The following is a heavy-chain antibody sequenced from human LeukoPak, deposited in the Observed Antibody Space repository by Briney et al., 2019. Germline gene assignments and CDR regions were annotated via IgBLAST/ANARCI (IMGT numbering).Heavy chain of an antibody. CDR3: ARQGFAVRGVIHRPFDS. V-gene: IGHV1-69*13. CDR2: IIPIFGTA. J-gene: IGHJ4*02. Sequence: ASVKVSCKASGGTFSSYAISWVRQAPGQGLEWMGGIIPIFGTANYAQKFQGRVTITADESTSTAYMELSSLRSEDTAVYYCARQGFAVRGVIHRPFDSWGQGTLVTVSS. CDR1: GGTFSSYA. D-gene: IGHD3-10*01.